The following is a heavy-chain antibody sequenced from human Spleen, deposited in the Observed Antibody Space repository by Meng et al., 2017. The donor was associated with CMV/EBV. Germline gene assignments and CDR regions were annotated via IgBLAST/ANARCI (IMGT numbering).Heavy chain of an antibody. D-gene: IGHD3-10*01. CDR2: MNPNSGNT. V-gene: IGHV1-8*01. CDR1: GYTFTSND. J-gene: IGHJ5*02. Sequence: ASVKVSCKASGYTFTSNDIGWVRQATGQGLEWLGWMNPNSGNTGYAQKFQGRVTMTRNTSINTAYMELSSLRSEDTAVYYCARRGASMVSSYNWFDPWGQGTLVTVSS. CDR3: ARRGASMVSSYNWFDP.